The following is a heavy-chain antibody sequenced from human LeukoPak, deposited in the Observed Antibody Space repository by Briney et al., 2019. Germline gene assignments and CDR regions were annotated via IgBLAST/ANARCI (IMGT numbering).Heavy chain of an antibody. D-gene: IGHD5-12*01. Sequence: GGSLRLSCAASGFTFSSYWMSWVRQAPGKGLDGVANIKQDGSEKYYVDSVKGRLAISRDNAKNALYLQMNSLRAEDTAVYYCARDSGYSGYEGFDYWGQGTMVTVSS. V-gene: IGHV3-7*01. CDR3: ARDSGYSGYEGFDY. CDR1: GFTFSSYW. J-gene: IGHJ4*02. CDR2: IKQDGSEK.